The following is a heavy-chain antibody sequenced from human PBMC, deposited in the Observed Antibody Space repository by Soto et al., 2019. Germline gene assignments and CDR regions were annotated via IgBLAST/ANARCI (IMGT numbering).Heavy chain of an antibody. J-gene: IGHJ6*02. V-gene: IGHV3-30*04. D-gene: IGHD1-26*01. Sequence: QVQLVESGGGVVQPGRSLRLSCAGSGFTFRHYPMHWVRQAPGKGLEWVAVISYDGSKEDYADSVKGRFTISRDNSENTLYLQMNTLRPGDTAVFYCVRDQGWGGSYSFGYYGMDVWGQGTTVTVSS. CDR2: ISYDGSKE. CDR3: VRDQGWGGSYSFGYYGMDV. CDR1: GFTFRHYP.